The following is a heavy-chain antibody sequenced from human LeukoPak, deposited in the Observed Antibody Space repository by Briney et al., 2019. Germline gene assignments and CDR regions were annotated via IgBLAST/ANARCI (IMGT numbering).Heavy chain of an antibody. CDR2: INSRSSTI. CDR1: GFTFTSYS. D-gene: IGHD6-19*01. CDR3: ARDRHSTGWYYFDY. Sequence: GGSLRLSCTASGFTFTSYSMNWVRQAPGKGLEWVSYINSRSSTIYYADSVKGRFTISRDNAKNSLYLQMNSLRDEDTAVYYCARDRHSTGWYYFDYWGQGALVTVSS. V-gene: IGHV3-48*02. J-gene: IGHJ4*02.